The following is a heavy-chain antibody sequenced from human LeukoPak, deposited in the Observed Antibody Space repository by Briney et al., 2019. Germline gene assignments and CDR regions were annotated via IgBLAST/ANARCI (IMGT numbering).Heavy chain of an antibody. J-gene: IGHJ4*02. CDR3: AKSRSLGLQYFDT. D-gene: IGHD4-11*01. Sequence: GGSLRLSCAASGFTFSSYAMHWVRQAPGKGLEWVAVISYDGSNKYYADSVKGRFTISRDNSKNTLYLQMNSLRAEDTAVYYCAKSRSLGLQYFDTWGQGTLATVSS. V-gene: IGHV3-30-3*02. CDR1: GFTFSSYA. CDR2: ISYDGSNK.